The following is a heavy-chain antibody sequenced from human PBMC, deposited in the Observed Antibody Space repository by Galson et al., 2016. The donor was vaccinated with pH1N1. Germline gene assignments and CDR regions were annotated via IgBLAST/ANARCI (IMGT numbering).Heavy chain of an antibody. J-gene: IGHJ5*02. V-gene: IGHV3-23*01. CDR3: ARDGGDYGGAGQYKYFDT. CDR2: ITGSGGST. D-gene: IGHD4-23*01. CDR1: GFTFSSYA. Sequence: SLRLSCAASGFTFSSYAMSWVRQAPGKGLEWVSAITGSGGSTYYADSVKGRFTISRDNSKNTLYLQMNSLRAEDTAVYYCARDGGDYGGAGQYKYFDTWGQGTLVTVSS.